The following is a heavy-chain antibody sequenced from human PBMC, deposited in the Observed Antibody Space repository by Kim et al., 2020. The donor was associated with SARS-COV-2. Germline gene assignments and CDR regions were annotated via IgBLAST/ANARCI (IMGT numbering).Heavy chain of an antibody. CDR3: SRTTGASTSCYPLCYYY. CDR2: ISYDGSNK. D-gene: IGHD2-2*01. V-gene: IGHV3-30*04. Sequence: GESLRLSCAASGFTFSSYAMHWVRQAPGKGLEWVAVISYDGSNKYYADSVKGRFTISRDNSKNTLYLQMNSLRAEDKAVYYCSRTTGASTSCYPLCYYY. J-gene: IGHJ6*01. CDR1: GFTFSSYA.